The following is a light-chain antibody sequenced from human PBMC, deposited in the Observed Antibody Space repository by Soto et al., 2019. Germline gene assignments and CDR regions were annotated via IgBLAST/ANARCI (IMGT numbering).Light chain of an antibody. V-gene: IGKV1-39*01. CDR3: QQSYRTLPIT. J-gene: IGKJ5*01. Sequence: DIQMTQSPSSLSASVGDRVTITCRASQNIRSFLNWYQQKPGKAPQLLIYAASSLQSGVPSRFSGSGSGTDFTLTISSLQPEDFATYFCQQSYRTLPITFGQGTRLEI. CDR2: AAS. CDR1: QNIRSF.